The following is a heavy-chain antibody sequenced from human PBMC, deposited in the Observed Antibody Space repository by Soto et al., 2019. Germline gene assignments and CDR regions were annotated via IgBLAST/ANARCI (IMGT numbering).Heavy chain of an antibody. CDR2: ISGSGVST. CDR1: GFTFSSYA. CDR3: AKDLSIAAAGCLDY. D-gene: IGHD6-13*01. J-gene: IGHJ4*02. V-gene: IGHV3-23*01. Sequence: GGSLRLSCAASGFTFSSYAMSWVRQAPGKGLEWVSAISGSGVSTYYADSVKGRFTISRDNSQNTLYLQMNSLRAEDTAVYYCAKDLSIAAAGCLDYWGQGTLVTVSS.